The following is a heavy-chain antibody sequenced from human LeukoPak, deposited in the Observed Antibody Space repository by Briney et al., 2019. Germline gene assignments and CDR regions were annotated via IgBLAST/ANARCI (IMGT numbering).Heavy chain of an antibody. J-gene: IGHJ4*02. CDR1: GFTFSDYY. D-gene: IGHD1-20*01. Sequence: GGSLRLSCAASGFTFSDYYMTWIRQAPGKGLEWVSYISSSGNTIYYADSVKGRFTISRDSAKNSLYLQMNSLRAEDTAVYYCARDVIGITGIFDYWGQGTLVTVSS. CDR2: ISSSGNTI. CDR3: ARDVIGITGIFDY. V-gene: IGHV3-11*01.